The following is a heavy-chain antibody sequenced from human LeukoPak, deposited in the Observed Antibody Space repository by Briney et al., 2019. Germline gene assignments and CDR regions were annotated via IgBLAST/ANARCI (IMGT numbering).Heavy chain of an antibody. CDR2: INHSGST. D-gene: IGHD5-18*01. Sequence: SETLSLTCAVYGGSFSGYYWSWIRQPPGKGLEWIGEINHSGSTNYNPSLKSRVTISVDTSKNQFSLELSSVTAADTAVYYCARLLAEDTAMVTDAFDIWGQGTMVTVSS. J-gene: IGHJ3*02. V-gene: IGHV4-34*01. CDR3: ARLLAEDTAMVTDAFDI. CDR1: GGSFSGYY.